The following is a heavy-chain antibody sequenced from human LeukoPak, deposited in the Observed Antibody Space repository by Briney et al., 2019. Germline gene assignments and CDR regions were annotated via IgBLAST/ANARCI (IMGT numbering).Heavy chain of an antibody. D-gene: IGHD3-22*01. V-gene: IGHV3-20*04. J-gene: IGHJ4*02. CDR2: INWNGGST. CDR1: GFTFDDYG. Sequence: GGSLRLSCAASGFTFDDYGMSWVRQAPGKGLEWVSGINWNGGSTGYADSVKGRFTISRDNAKNSLYLQMHSLRAEDTALYYCARFLSSGYYSFAGYFDYWGQGTLVTVSS. CDR3: ARFLSSGYYSFAGYFDY.